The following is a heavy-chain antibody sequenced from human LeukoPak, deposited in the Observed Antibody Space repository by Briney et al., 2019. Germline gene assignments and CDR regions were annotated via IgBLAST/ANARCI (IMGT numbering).Heavy chain of an antibody. Sequence: GGSLRLSCAASGFTLSDYYMSWIRQAPWKGREWASYISSSGSTIYYADSVKGRFTISRDNAKNSLYLQMNSLRAEDTAVYYCAGVRADREGYFDYWGQGTLVTVSS. J-gene: IGHJ4*02. CDR2: ISSSGSTI. V-gene: IGHV3-11*01. CDR1: GFTLSDYY. CDR3: AGVRADREGYFDY. D-gene: IGHD6-19*01.